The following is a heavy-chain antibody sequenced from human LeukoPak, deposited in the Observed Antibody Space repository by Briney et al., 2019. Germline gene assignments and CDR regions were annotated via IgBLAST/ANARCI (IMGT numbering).Heavy chain of an antibody. Sequence: SETLSLTCTVSGGSISSSSYYWGWIRQPPGKGLEWIGSIYYSGSTYYNPSLKSRVTMSVDTSKNQFSLKLSSVTAADTAVYYCARSSGDPHAFDIWGQGTMVTVSS. V-gene: IGHV4-39*07. CDR1: GGSISSSSYY. CDR3: ARSSGDPHAFDI. D-gene: IGHD3-10*01. CDR2: IYYSGST. J-gene: IGHJ3*02.